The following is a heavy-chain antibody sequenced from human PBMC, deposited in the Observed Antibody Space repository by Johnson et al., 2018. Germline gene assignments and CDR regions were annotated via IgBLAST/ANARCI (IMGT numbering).Heavy chain of an antibody. CDR1: GFTFSSYG. CDR3: ARDLADCSGGSCYGVYYYYMDV. CDR2: IGYDGSNK. Sequence: LQLVESGGGVVQPGRSLRLSCAASGFTFSSYGMHWVRQAPGKGLEWVAVIGYDGSNKYYADSVKGRFTISRDNSNNKLYLQMNSLRAEDTSVYYCARDLADCSGGSCYGVYYYYMDVWGKGTTVTVSS. J-gene: IGHJ6*03. D-gene: IGHD2-15*01. V-gene: IGHV3-33*01.